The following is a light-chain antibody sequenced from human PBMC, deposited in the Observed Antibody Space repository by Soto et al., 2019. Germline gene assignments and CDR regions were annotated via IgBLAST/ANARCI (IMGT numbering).Light chain of an antibody. CDR2: KAP. J-gene: IGKJ1*01. CDR3: QQYDTYPWT. CDR1: QSISSW. V-gene: IGKV1-5*03. Sequence: DIQMTQSPSTLSASVGDRVTITCRASQSISSWLAWYQQKPGKAPELLMYKAPSLESGVPSRFSGSGSGTEFTLTISSLQPDDFATYYCQQYDTYPWTFGQGTKVEIK.